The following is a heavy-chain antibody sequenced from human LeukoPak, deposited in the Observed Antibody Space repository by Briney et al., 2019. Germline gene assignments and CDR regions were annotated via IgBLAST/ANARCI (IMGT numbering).Heavy chain of an antibody. J-gene: IGHJ6*03. CDR3: AKEGYTSSYSYYYYYMDV. D-gene: IGHD6-6*01. CDR2: ITSDGGST. CDR1: GLIFDDYT. Sequence: PGGSLRLSCAASGLIFDDYTMHWVRQAPGKGLEWVSLITSDGGSTYYSDSVKGRFTSSRDNSKNALYLQMNSLRTEDTALYYCAKEGYTSSYSYYYYYMDVWGNGTTVTVSS. V-gene: IGHV3-43*01.